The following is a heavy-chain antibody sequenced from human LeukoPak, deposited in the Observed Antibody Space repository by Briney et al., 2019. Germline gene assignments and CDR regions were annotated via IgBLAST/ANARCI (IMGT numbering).Heavy chain of an antibody. Sequence: PGGSLRLSCAASGFTFSSHCINWVRQAPGKGLEWVANIKQDGSEKNYVDSVKGRFTISRDNAKNSLYLQMNSLRAEDTAIYYCARDYGDSYHYGMDAWGQGTTVTVSS. CDR1: GFTFSSHC. V-gene: IGHV3-7*03. D-gene: IGHD4-17*01. CDR2: IKQDGSEK. CDR3: ARDYGDSYHYGMDA. J-gene: IGHJ6*01.